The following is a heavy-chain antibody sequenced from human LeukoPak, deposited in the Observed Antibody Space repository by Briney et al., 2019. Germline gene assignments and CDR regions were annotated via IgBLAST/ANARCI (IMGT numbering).Heavy chain of an antibody. D-gene: IGHD3-10*01. J-gene: IGHJ4*02. CDR2: ISGSGGST. Sequence: PGGSLRLSXAASGFTFSSYAMSWVRQAPGKGLEWVSAISGSGGSTHYADSVKGRFTISRDNSKNTLYLQMNSLRAEDTAVYYCAKVLITMVRGAMLGYYFDYWGQGTLVTVSS. V-gene: IGHV3-23*01. CDR1: GFTFSSYA. CDR3: AKVLITMVRGAMLGYYFDY.